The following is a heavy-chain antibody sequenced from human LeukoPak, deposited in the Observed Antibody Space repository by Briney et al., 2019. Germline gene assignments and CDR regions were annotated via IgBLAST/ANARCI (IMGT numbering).Heavy chain of an antibody. CDR1: GYTXTSYY. D-gene: IGHD2-21*02. J-gene: IGHJ3*01. CDR2: INPSGGST. V-gene: IGHV1-46*01. CDR3: ARVIVLVTAVLDAFDV. Sequence: ASVKVSCKASGYTXTSYYMNWVRQAPGQGLEWMGEINPSGGSTRYDQKFQGRVTLTRDTSTSTVYMELSNLRSDDTAVYYCARVIVLVTAVLDAFDVWGQGTMVTVSS.